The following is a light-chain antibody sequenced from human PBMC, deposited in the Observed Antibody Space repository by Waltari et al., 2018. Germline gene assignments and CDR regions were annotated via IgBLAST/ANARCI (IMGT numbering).Light chain of an antibody. CDR2: AAS. CDR1: QSVSRY. Sequence: DIQMTQSPSSLSASVGDRVTMTCRASQSVSRYLSWYQQKPGQAPKLLIFAASVLESEVPSRVSGSGSGTDFTLTINGLQPEDFATYYCQQSSSTLMYTFGQGTKVEI. V-gene: IGKV1-39*01. CDR3: QQSSSTLMYT. J-gene: IGKJ2*01.